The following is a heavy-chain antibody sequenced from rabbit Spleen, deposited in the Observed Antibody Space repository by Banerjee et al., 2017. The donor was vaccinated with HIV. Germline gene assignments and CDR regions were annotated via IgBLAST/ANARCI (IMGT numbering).Heavy chain of an antibody. J-gene: IGHJ4*01. CDR3: ARDLVGVIGWNFYL. D-gene: IGHD1-1*01. Sequence: QSLEESGGDLVKPGASLTLTCTASGVSFSSNHYMCWVRQAPGKGLEWIACINASTGKPVYATWASGRFTISRTSSTTVTLRMTSLTAADRATYFCARDLVGVIGWNFYLWGQGTLVTVS. CDR1: GVSFSSNHY. CDR2: INASTGKP. V-gene: IGHV1S40*01.